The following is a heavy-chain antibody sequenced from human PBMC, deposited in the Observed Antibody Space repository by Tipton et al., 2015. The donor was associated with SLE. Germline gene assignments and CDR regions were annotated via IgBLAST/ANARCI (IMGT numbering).Heavy chain of an antibody. CDR1: GGSIRISNNY. CDR3: AGHSSIAPVDY. V-gene: IGHV4-39*01. Sequence: TLSLTCTVSGGSIRISNNYWGWIRQPPGKGLEWIGQIYYSGTTHYNPSLKSRVAVSIDTSKNQFSLKLSSVTAADTAVYYCAGHSSIAPVDYWGQGTLVTVSS. J-gene: IGHJ4*02. D-gene: IGHD6-6*01. CDR2: IYYSGTT.